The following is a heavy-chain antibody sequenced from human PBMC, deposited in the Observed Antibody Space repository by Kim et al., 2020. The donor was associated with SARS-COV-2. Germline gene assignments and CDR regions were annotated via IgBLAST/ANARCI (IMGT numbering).Heavy chain of an antibody. V-gene: IGHV4-31*03. Sequence: SETLSLTCTVSGGSISSGAYYWSWLRQHPGKGLEWIGDIYGSGTTYYNPSLKSRLTISVDTSKNQFSLKVNSVTAADTAVYYCARDRGDGTNLGLFDYWGQGTLVTVSS. CDR2: IYGSGTT. J-gene: IGHJ4*02. CDR1: GGSISSGAYY. CDR3: ARDRGDGTNLGLFDY. D-gene: IGHD3-10*01.